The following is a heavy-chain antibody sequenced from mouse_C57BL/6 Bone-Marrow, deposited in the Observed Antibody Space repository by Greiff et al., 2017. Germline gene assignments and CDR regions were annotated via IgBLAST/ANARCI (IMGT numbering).Heavy chain of an antibody. CDR1: GFNIKDDY. CDR3: TTVDYDYFDY. CDR2: IDPENGDT. J-gene: IGHJ2*01. Sequence: QLQQSGAELVRPGASVKLSCTASGFNIKDDYMHWVKQRPEQGLEWIGWIDPENGDTEYASKFQGKATITADTSSNTAYLQLSSLTSEDTAVYYCTTVDYDYFDYWGQGTTLTVSS. V-gene: IGHV14-4*01. D-gene: IGHD2-4*01.